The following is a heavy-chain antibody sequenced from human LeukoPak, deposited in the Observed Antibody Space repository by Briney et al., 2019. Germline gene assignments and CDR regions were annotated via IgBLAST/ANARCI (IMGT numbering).Heavy chain of an antibody. CDR2: ISSSGSTI. D-gene: IGHD3-10*02. Sequence: PGGSLRLSWAASGFTFSSYEMNWVRQAPGKGLEWVSYISSSGSTIYYADSVKGRFTISRDNAKNSLYLQMNSLRAEDTAVYYSAELGITMIGGVWGKGTTVTISS. CDR3: AELGITMIGGV. V-gene: IGHV3-48*03. CDR1: GFTFSSYE. J-gene: IGHJ6*04.